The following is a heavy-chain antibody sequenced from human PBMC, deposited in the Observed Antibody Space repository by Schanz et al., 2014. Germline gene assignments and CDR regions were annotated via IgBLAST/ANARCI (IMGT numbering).Heavy chain of an antibody. CDR2: ISAYNGNT. V-gene: IGHV1-18*04. D-gene: IGHD6-19*01. CDR1: GYTFSFTSYN. J-gene: IGHJ2*01. CDR3: ARLSVAGRPHVNYWYFDL. Sequence: QVQVEQSGPEVKKPGASVTVSCQASGYTFSFTSYNVHWVRQAPGQGLEWMGWISAYNGNTNYAQKLQARVTMTTDTSTSTSCMELRSLRSDDTAVYYCARLSVAGRPHVNYWYFDLWGRGTLVTVSS.